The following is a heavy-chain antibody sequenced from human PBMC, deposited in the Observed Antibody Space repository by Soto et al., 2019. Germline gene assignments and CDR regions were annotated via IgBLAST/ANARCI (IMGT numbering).Heavy chain of an antibody. CDR2: INFGNGNT. V-gene: IGHV1-3*01. CDR3: ARVHSDTALGY. J-gene: IGHJ4*02. D-gene: IGHD5-18*01. Sequence: ASVKVSCKASGYTFTGYAMHWVRQAPGQRLEWMGWINFGNGNTKYSQKFQGRVTITRDTSASTAYMELSSLRSEDTAVYYCARVHSDTALGYWGQGTLVTVSS. CDR1: GYTFTGYA.